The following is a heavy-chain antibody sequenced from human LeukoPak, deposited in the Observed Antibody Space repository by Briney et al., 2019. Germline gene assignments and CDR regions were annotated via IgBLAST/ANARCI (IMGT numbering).Heavy chain of an antibody. V-gene: IGHV4-34*01. CDR1: GGSFSGYY. D-gene: IGHD6-13*01. J-gene: IGHJ4*02. Sequence: SETLSLTCAVYGGSFSGYYWSWIRQPPGKGLEWIGEINHSGSTNYNPSLKSRVTISVDTSKNQFSLKLSSVTAADTAVYYCARGGRAAVGEYYFDYWGQGTLVTVSS. CDR3: ARGGRAAVGEYYFDY. CDR2: INHSGST.